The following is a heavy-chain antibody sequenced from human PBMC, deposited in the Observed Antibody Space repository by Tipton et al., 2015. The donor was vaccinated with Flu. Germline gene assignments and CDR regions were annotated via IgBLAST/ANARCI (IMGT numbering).Heavy chain of an antibody. D-gene: IGHD3-16*01. CDR2: IKYDGSEK. J-gene: IGHJ6*02. CDR3: ARDRRGLVTFAGLFSYYGMDV. V-gene: IGHV3-7*01. Sequence: SPRLSCAASGFTFSSYWMSWVRQAPGTGLEWLAMIKYDGSEKYYVDSVKGRFTTSRDNSRNAVYLQMNSLRGEDTAVYYCARDRRGLVTFAGLFSYYGMDVWGQGTTVAVS. CDR1: GFTFSSYW.